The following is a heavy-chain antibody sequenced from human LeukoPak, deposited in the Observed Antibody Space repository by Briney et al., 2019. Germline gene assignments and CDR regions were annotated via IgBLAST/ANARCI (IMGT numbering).Heavy chain of an antibody. CDR3: ARIMSGDYDGINWFDP. V-gene: IGHV1-18*01. D-gene: IGHD4-17*01. CDR2: ISAYNGNT. CDR1: GYTFTSYG. Sequence: ASVKVSCEASGYTFTSYGISWVRQAPGQGLEWMGWISAYNGNTNYAQKLQGRVTMTTDTSTSTAYMELRSLRSDDTAVYYCARIMSGDYDGINWFDPWGQGTLVTVSS. J-gene: IGHJ5*02.